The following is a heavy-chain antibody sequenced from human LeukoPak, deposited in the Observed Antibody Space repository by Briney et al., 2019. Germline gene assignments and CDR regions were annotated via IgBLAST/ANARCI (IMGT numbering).Heavy chain of an antibody. CDR1: GGSFSGYY. CDR3: ATYVGYCSSTSCYVPIWDYYYMDV. D-gene: IGHD2-2*01. CDR2: INHSGST. V-gene: IGHV4-34*01. J-gene: IGHJ6*03. Sequence: SETLSRTCAVYGGSFSGYYWSWIRQPPGKGLEWIGEINHSGSTNYNPSLKSRVTISVDTSKNQFSLKLSSVTAADTAVYYGATYVGYCSSTSCYVPIWDYYYMDVWGKGTTVTASS.